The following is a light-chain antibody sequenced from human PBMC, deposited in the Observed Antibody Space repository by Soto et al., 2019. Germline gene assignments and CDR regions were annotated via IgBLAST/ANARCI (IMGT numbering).Light chain of an antibody. CDR3: NSYAGSHNFV. Sequence: QSALTQPASVSGSPGQSITISCAGTRDDIGAYDYVSWYQQHPGNAPKLLVYEVTNRPSGVSDRFSGSKSGNTASLTISGLQAEDEADYYCNSYAGSHNFVFGTGTKLTVL. CDR2: EVT. CDR1: RDDIGAYDY. J-gene: IGLJ1*01. V-gene: IGLV2-14*01.